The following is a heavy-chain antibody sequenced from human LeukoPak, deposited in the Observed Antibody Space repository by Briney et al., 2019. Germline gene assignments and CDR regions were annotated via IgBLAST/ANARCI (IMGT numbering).Heavy chain of an antibody. CDR1: GGSVSSGSYY. CDR3: ARRGHSGSYSYYFDY. Sequence: SETLSLTCTVSGGSVSSGSYYWSWIRQPPGKGLEWIGYIYYSGSTNYNPSLKSRVTISVDTSKNQFSLKLSSVTAADTAVYYCARRGHSGSYSYYFDYWGQGTLVTVSS. J-gene: IGHJ4*02. D-gene: IGHD1-26*01. V-gene: IGHV4-61*01. CDR2: IYYSGST.